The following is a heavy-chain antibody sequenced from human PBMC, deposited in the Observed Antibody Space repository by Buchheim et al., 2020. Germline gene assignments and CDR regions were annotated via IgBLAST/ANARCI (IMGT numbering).Heavy chain of an antibody. CDR1: GYTFTSYA. V-gene: IGHV1-3*01. CDR2: INAGNGNT. CDR3: ARVRGCSGGSCYSRFDY. J-gene: IGHJ4*02. Sequence: QVQLVQSGAEVKKPGASVKVSCKASGYTFTSYAMHWVRQAPGQRLEWMGWINAGNGNTKYSQKFQGRVTITRDTSASTAYMELSSLRSEDTAVYYCARVRGCSGGSCYSRFDYWGQGTL. D-gene: IGHD2-15*01.